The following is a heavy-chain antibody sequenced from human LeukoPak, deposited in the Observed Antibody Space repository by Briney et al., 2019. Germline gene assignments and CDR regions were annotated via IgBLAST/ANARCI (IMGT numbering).Heavy chain of an antibody. J-gene: IGHJ5*02. CDR2: IYPGDSDT. D-gene: IGHD3-3*01. V-gene: IGHV5-51*01. CDR1: GYRFTSYW. Sequence: GESLKISCKGSGYRFTSYWIGWVRQMPGKGLEWMGIIYPGDSDTRYSPSFQGQVTISADKSISTAYLQWSSLKASDTAMYYCARLSYDFWSGYPNWFDPWGQGTLVTVSS. CDR3: ARLSYDFWSGYPNWFDP.